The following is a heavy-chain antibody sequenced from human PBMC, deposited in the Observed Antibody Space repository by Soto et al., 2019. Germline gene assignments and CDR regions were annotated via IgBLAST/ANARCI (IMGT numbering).Heavy chain of an antibody. D-gene: IGHD2-2*01. Sequence: VASVKVSCKTSGYTFSNYGITWVRQAPRQPLEWLGWISLYSDGTNYAQKFQGRVSMTTDTSTTTAYMELRSLRSDDTAVYYCARVVPGAEAWFGPWGQGTLVTVSS. CDR3: ARVVPGAEAWFGP. V-gene: IGHV1-18*01. CDR1: GYTFSNYG. CDR2: ISLYSDGT. J-gene: IGHJ5*02.